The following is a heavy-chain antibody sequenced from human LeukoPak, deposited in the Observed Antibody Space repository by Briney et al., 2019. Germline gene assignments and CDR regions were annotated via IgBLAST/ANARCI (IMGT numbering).Heavy chain of an antibody. V-gene: IGHV3-9*01. Sequence: GGSLRLSCAASGFTFYDYAMHWVRQAPGKGLEGVSGLSWNSGHKGYADSGKGRFTMSRDNAKNSLYLRMNSLRAEDTALYYCAKDRRPTVSGGYFDLWGRGTLVTVSS. D-gene: IGHD3-10*01. J-gene: IGHJ2*01. CDR1: GFTFYDYA. CDR3: AKDRRPTVSGGYFDL. CDR2: LSWNSGHK.